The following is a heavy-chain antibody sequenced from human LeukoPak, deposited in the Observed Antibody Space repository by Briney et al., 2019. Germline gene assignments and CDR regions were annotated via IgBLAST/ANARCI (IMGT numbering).Heavy chain of an antibody. D-gene: IGHD2-15*01. CDR1: GFTFSTYW. V-gene: IGHV3-74*01. CDR3: ATSARTYIGSSLDY. J-gene: IGHJ4*02. Sequence: GGSLRLSCAASGFTFSTYWMHWVRQDPGKGLVWVSRISSDASITSYANPVKGRFTISRDNAKNTLYLQMNSLRAEDTALYYCATSARTYIGSSLDYWSQGTLVTVSS. CDR2: ISSDASIT.